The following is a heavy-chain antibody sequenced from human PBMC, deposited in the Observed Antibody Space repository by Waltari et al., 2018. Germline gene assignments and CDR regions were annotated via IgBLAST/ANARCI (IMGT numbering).Heavy chain of an antibody. CDR1: AGTFSSYP. CDR3: AREGLIEGRVHDAFDI. D-gene: IGHD1-1*01. Sequence: QVQLVQSGAEVTKPGSSVTVPFTAAAGTFSSYPIILVRQAPGQGPEWMGGIIPIVGTANYAQKFQGRVTITADESTSTAYMELSSLRSEDTAVYYCAREGLIEGRVHDAFDIWGQGTMVTVSS. V-gene: IGHV1-69*01. CDR2: IIPIVGTA. J-gene: IGHJ3*02.